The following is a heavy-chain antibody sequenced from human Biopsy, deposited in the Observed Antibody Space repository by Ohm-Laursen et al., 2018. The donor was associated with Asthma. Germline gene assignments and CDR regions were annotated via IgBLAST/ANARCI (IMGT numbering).Heavy chain of an antibody. J-gene: IGHJ4*02. CDR2: ISPFTGDT. Sequence: ASVKVSCKASGYTFRSYGVSWVRQAPGQGLEWMGWISPFTGDTHFGQKFQGRATMTTDTSTDTAYMELRSLRSDDTAVYYCARHPYNFGGFDYWGQGSLVLVSS. V-gene: IGHV1-18*04. CDR1: GYTFRSYG. D-gene: IGHD5-24*01. CDR3: ARHPYNFGGFDY.